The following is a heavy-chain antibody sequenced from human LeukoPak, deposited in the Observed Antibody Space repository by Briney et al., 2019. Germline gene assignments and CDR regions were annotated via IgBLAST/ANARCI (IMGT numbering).Heavy chain of an antibody. D-gene: IGHD2-2*01. J-gene: IGHJ5*02. Sequence: SETLSLICTVSGGSISSSSYYWGWIRQPRRKGLERIGSIYYSGSTYYNTLLKGRVTISVDTSKNQFSLKMSSVTAADTAVYYCARHLYCSSTSCPNWFDPWGQGTLVTVSS. V-gene: IGHV4-39*01. CDR2: IYYSGST. CDR3: ARHLYCSSTSCPNWFDP. CDR1: GGSISSSSYY.